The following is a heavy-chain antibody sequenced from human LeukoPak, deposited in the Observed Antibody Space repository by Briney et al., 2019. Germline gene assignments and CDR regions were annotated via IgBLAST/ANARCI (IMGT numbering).Heavy chain of an antibody. CDR1: GFTFSRYT. CDR2: ISSSRTYI. V-gene: IGHV3-21*01. D-gene: IGHD3-16*02. Sequence: GGSVRLSCAASGFTFSRYTMNWVRQAPGKGLEWVSSISSSRTYIYYADSVKGRFTISRDNAKNSLYLQMNSLRAEDTAVYYCARDFRYDYVWGSYRSAADYWGQGTLVTVSS. CDR3: ARDFRYDYVWGSYRSAADY. J-gene: IGHJ4*02.